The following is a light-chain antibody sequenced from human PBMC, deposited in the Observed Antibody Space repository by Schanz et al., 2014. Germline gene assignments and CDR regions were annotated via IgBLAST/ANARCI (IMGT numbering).Light chain of an antibody. CDR3: SSYTSSNTVV. CDR2: EDT. V-gene: IGLV2-14*01. CDR1: SSDVGGYNY. Sequence: QSALTQPPSASGSPGQSVAISCTGTSSDVGGYNYVSWYQHHPGKAPKLMIYEDTQRPSGVSNRFSGSKSGNTASLTISGLQAEDEADYYCSSYTSSNTVVFGGGTKLTVL. J-gene: IGLJ3*02.